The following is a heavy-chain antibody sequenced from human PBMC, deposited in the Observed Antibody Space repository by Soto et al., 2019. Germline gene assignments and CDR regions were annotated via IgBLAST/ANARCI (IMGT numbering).Heavy chain of an antibody. J-gene: IGHJ4*01. D-gene: IGHD6-19*01. CDR3: TSSFGWYDIDY. CDR2: IFHSGSV. V-gene: IGHV4-4*02. CDR1: GGSVSRRFF. Sequence: QVLLQESGPGLVQPSGTLSLSCAVSGGSVSRRFFWGWVRQPPGKGLEWIGNIFHSGSVNYNPCLNLRRNISVNKSKKQFAIEQNSVTTAYTAVYYCTSSFGWYDIDYWGHGTLVIASS.